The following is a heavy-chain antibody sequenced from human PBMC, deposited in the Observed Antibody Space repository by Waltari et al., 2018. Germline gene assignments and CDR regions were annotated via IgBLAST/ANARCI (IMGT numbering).Heavy chain of an antibody. Sequence: QVQLQESGPGLVKPSETLSLICSVSGDSLSYNYWSWIRQSPGKGLEWIGYISDGGNTYYNPSLKSRVTISLATSKKQFSLRLDSLTAADTAVYYCARDSGLVGSQYNYVYYGLDVWGPGTTVTVSS. D-gene: IGHD2-8*02. CDR1: GDSLSYNY. CDR2: ISDGGNT. V-gene: IGHV4-59*01. J-gene: IGHJ6*02. CDR3: ARDSGLVGSQYNYVYYGLDV.